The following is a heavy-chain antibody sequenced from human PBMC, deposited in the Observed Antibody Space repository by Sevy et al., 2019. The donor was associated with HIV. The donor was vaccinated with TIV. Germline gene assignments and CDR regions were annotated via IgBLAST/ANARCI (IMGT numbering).Heavy chain of an antibody. CDR2: IKSKTDDGTT. D-gene: IGHD6-13*01. V-gene: IGHV3-15*07. CDR1: GFTFSNTW. CDR3: TTGEDVYSSSWHPHYSYGMDV. Sequence: GGSLRLSCAASGFTFSNTWMNWVRQAPGKGLEWVGRIKSKTDDGTTDYAAPVKGRFTISRDVSKNTLYLQMNSLKTEDTAVYYCTTGEDVYSSSWHPHYSYGMDVWGQGTTVTFSS. J-gene: IGHJ6*02.